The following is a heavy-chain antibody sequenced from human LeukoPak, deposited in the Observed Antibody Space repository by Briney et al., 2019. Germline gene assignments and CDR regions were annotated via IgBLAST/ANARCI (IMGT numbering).Heavy chain of an antibody. CDR2: IRYDGSNK. V-gene: IGHV3-30*02. Sequence: GGSLRLSCAASGFTFSSYGMHWVRQAPGKGLEWVAFIRYDGSNKYYADSVKGRFAFSRDNSKNTLYLQMNSLRAEDTALYYCAKDWDDYYGSGSYFDYWGQGTLVTVSS. J-gene: IGHJ4*02. D-gene: IGHD3-10*01. CDR3: AKDWDDYYGSGSYFDY. CDR1: GFTFSSYG.